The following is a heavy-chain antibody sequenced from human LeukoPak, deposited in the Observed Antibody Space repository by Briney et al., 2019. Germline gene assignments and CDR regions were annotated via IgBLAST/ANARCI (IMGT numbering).Heavy chain of an antibody. J-gene: IGHJ4*02. V-gene: IGHV3-7*01. CDR2: IKQDGSEK. CDR1: GFTFSSYW. Sequence: PGGSLRLSCAASGFTFSSYWMSWVRQAPGKGLEWVANIKQDGSEKYYVDSVKGRFTISRDNAKNSLYLQMNSLRAEDTAVYYCARDPSDFWSGYGIDYWGQGTLVTVSS. CDR3: ARDPSDFWSGYGIDY. D-gene: IGHD3-3*01.